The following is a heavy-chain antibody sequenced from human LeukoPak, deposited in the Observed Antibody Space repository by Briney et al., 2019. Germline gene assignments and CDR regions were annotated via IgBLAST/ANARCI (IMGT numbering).Heavy chain of an antibody. CDR2: INPNNGGT. V-gene: IGHV1-2*02. CDR3: ARDRKQYQLLSWFDP. Sequence: ASVKVSCKASGYTFTDYYMHWVRQAPGQGLEWRGWINPNNGGTNYAQSFQGRVTMTRDTSISTAYMELSRLRSNDTAVYYCARDRKQYQLLSWFDPWGQGTLVTVSS. CDR1: GYTFTDYY. D-gene: IGHD2-2*01. J-gene: IGHJ5*02.